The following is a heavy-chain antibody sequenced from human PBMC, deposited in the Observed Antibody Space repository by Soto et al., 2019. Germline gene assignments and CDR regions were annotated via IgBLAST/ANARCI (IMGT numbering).Heavy chain of an antibody. V-gene: IGHV4-61*01. J-gene: IGHJ6*02. CDR2: IYYSGST. CDR1: GGSVSSGSYY. Sequence: QVQLQESGPGLVKPSETLSLTCTVSGGSVSSGSYYWSWVLQPPGKVLEWIGYIYYSGSTNYNPSLKSRVNISVDTSKNQFYMKLSSVTAADTAVYYCARDTAMDDFYYYYYGMDVWGQGTTVTVSS. CDR3: ARDTAMDDFYYYYYGMDV. D-gene: IGHD5-18*01.